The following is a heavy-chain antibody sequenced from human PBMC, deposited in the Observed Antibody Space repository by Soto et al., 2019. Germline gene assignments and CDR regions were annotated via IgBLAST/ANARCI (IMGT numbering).Heavy chain of an antibody. Sequence: EVQLLESGGGLVQPGGSLRLSCAASGFTFSSYAMSWVRQAPGKGLEWVSAISGSGGSTYYADSVNGRFSISRDNSKNTLYLQMNSLRAEDTAVYYCAKDPGASSDWHGGLYWGQGTLVTVSS. D-gene: IGHD6-19*01. V-gene: IGHV3-23*01. J-gene: IGHJ4*02. CDR3: AKDPGASSDWHGGLY. CDR2: ISGSGGST. CDR1: GFTFSSYA.